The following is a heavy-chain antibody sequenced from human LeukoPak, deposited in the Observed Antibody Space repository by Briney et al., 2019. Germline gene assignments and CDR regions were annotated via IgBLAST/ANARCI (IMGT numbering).Heavy chain of an antibody. D-gene: IGHD5-18*01. CDR2: INPNSGGT. Sequence: GASVKVSCKASGYTFTGYYMHWVRQAPGQGLEWTGWINPNSGGTNYAQKFQGRVTMTRDTSISTAYMELSRLRSDDTAVYYCARDEGYSYGWYYYYMDVWGKGTTVTVSS. V-gene: IGHV1-2*02. CDR1: GYTFTGYY. J-gene: IGHJ6*03. CDR3: ARDEGYSYGWYYYYMDV.